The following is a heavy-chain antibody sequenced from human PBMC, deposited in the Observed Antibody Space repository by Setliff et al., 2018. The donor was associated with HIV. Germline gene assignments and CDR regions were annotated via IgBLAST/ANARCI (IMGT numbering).Heavy chain of an antibody. CDR2: ISPDNGNT. V-gene: IGHV1-18*04. Sequence: ASVKVSCKASGYIFLNYDITWVRQAPGQGLEWMGRISPDNGNTNYAQKIEGRVILTTDKATNTVEMELRSLRSDDTAVYYCVRDRELRTTRSLDFWGPGTLVTVSS. J-gene: IGHJ4*02. CDR3: VRDRELRTTRSLDF. D-gene: IGHD1-1*01. CDR1: GYIFLNYD.